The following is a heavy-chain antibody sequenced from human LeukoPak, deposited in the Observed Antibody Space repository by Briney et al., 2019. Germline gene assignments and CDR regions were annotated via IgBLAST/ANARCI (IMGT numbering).Heavy chain of an antibody. Sequence: GGSLRLSCAASGLTVSSNYINWVRQAPGKGLEWVSFISKGVTTHYADSVKGRFTSSSDNSKNTVFLQMNSLRAEDTAIYYCILTTVTTSIEYWGQGTLVTVSS. V-gene: IGHV3-53*01. D-gene: IGHD4-11*01. J-gene: IGHJ4*02. CDR1: GLTVSSNY. CDR3: ILTTVTTSIEY. CDR2: ISKGVTT.